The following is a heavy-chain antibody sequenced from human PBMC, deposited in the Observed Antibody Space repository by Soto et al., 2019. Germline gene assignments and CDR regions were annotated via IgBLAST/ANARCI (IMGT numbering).Heavy chain of an antibody. Sequence: XETLSLTCAVYGGSFSGYYWSWIRQPPGKGLEWIGEINHSGSTNYNPSLKSRVTISVDTSKNQFSLKLSSVTAADTAVYYCARARRVLRFLEWLFEPYGMDVWGQGTTVTVSS. D-gene: IGHD3-3*01. CDR1: GGSFSGYY. CDR2: INHSGST. V-gene: IGHV4-34*01. J-gene: IGHJ6*02. CDR3: ARARRVLRFLEWLFEPYGMDV.